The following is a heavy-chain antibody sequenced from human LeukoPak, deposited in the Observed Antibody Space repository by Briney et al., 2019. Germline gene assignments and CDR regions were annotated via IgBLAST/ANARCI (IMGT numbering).Heavy chain of an antibody. D-gene: IGHD3-16*01. CDR2: IYYTGTT. CDR3: ARRWVYDKRAFDA. J-gene: IGHJ3*01. CDR1: GGSISGTYY. Sequence: KPSETPSLTCTVSGGSISGTYYWSWIRQPPGKGLEWIGYIYYTGTTDSNPSLKSRVTISLDTSKNQFSLNLSSVTAADTAVYYCARRWVYDKRAFDAWGQGTMVTVSS. V-gene: IGHV4-59*08.